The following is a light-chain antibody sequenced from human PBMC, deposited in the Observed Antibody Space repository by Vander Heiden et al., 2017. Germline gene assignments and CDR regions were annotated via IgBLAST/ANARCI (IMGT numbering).Light chain of an antibody. CDR3: RQGLQTPST. J-gene: IGKJ2*01. CDR2: LAS. Sequence: FVMTQSPLSLPVTPGEPASISCKSSQSLLHSNGYTYLDWYLQKPGQSPRLLIYLASKRASGVPDRFSGSGSGTDFTLEISRVEAEDVGVYYCRQGLQTPSTFGQGTKVEIK. CDR1: QSLLHSNGYTY. V-gene: IGKV2-28*01.